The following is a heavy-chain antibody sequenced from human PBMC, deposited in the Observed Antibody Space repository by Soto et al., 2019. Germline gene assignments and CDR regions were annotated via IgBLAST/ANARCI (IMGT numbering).Heavy chain of an antibody. Sequence: EVQLLESGGGLVQPGGSLRLSCAASGFTFSTNSMTWVRQAPGKGLEWVCGISGGGDSTHYADSVKGRFTISRDNSKNMVYLPMKRLAGDGPAGLFCSKWDGYGDQWGQGTLVTVSS. CDR3: SKWDGYGDQ. CDR1: GFTFSTNS. CDR2: ISGGGDST. V-gene: IGHV3-23*01. J-gene: IGHJ5*02. D-gene: IGHD5-12*01.